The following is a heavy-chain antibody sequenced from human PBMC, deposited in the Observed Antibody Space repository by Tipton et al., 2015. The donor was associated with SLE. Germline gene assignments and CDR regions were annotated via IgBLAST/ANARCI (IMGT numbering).Heavy chain of an antibody. CDR1: DGSISTDGYF. V-gene: IGHV4-31*03. J-gene: IGHJ4*02. Sequence: TLSLTCTVSDGSISTDGYFWSWNRRRPGTGLEWIGYIYYSGSSYYSPSLESRITLSVDTSENQFSLNQRSVTVADTAVYYCARESASTGHFDFWGQGTLVTVSS. D-gene: IGHD2-8*02. CDR2: IYYSGSS. CDR3: ARESASTGHFDF.